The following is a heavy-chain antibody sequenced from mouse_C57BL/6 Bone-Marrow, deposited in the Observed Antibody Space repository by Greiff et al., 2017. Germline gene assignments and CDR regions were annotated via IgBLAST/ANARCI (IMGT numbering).Heavy chain of an antibody. V-gene: IGHV1-53*01. D-gene: IGHD2-4*01. J-gene: IGHJ3*01. CDR1: GYTFTSYW. CDR3: ARSKRLRWFAY. Sequence: QVQLQQPGTELVKPGASVKLSCKASGYTFTSYWMHWVKQRPGQGLEWIGNINPSTGATNYNEKFKSKATLTVDKASSTAYMQLISLKSEDSAVYYCARSKRLRWFAYWGQGTLVTVSA. CDR2: INPSTGAT.